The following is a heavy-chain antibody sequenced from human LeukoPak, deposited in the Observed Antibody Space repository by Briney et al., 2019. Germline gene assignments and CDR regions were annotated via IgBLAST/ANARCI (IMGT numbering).Heavy chain of an antibody. V-gene: IGHV3-48*04. J-gene: IGHJ6*03. CDR1: GFTFSSYS. D-gene: IGHD5-12*01. Sequence: GGSLRLSCAASGFTFSSYSMNWVRQAPGKGLEWVSYISSSSTIYYADSVKGRFTISRDNAKNSLYLQMNSLRAEDTAVYYCARAGSGYRYYYYYMDVWGKGTTVTVSS. CDR3: ARAGSGYRYYYYYMDV. CDR2: ISSSSTI.